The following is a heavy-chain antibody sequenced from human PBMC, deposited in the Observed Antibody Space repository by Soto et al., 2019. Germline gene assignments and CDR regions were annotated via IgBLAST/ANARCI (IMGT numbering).Heavy chain of an antibody. D-gene: IGHD2-2*01. CDR2: IWYDGSNK. CDR1: AFTFSSDG. J-gene: IGHJ6*02. Sequence: PGGSLRLSCAAAAFTFSSDGMHWVRPAPGKGLEWVAVIWYDGSNKYYADSVKGRFTISRDNSKNTLYLQMNSLRAEDTAVYYCARDNRYCSSTSCYFSWSYYYGMDVWGQGTTVTVSS. CDR3: ARDNRYCSSTSCYFSWSYYYGMDV. V-gene: IGHV3-33*01.